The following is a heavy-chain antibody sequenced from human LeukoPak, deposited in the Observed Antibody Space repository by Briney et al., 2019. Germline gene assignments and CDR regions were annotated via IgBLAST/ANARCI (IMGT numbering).Heavy chain of an antibody. V-gene: IGHV1-46*01. CDR2: INPSGGST. Sequence: ASVKVSCKASGYTFTSYYMHWVRQAPGQGLEWMGIINPSGGSTSYAQKFQGRVTMTRDTSTSTVYMELSSLRSEDTAVYYCARERYYDSSGYYSEPYYYYGMDVWSQGTTVTVSS. D-gene: IGHD3-22*01. CDR1: GYTFTSYY. J-gene: IGHJ6*02. CDR3: ARERYYDSSGYYSEPYYYYGMDV.